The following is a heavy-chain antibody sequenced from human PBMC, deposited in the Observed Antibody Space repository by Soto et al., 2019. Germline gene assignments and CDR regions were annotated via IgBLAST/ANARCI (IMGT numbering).Heavy chain of an antibody. CDR3: ATEGDSSGWYGGH. V-gene: IGHV3-30-3*02. D-gene: IGHD6-13*01. J-gene: IGHJ4*02. Sequence: GGSLRLSCVASGFTFSSYAMHWVRQAPGKGLEWVAVISYDGSNKYYADSVKGRFTISRDNSKNTLYLQMNSLRAEDTAVYYCATEGDSSGWYGGHWGQGTLVTVSS. CDR1: GFTFSSYA. CDR2: ISYDGSNK.